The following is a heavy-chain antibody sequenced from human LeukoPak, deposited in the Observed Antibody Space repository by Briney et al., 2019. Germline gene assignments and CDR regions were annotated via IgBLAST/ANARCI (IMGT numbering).Heavy chain of an antibody. J-gene: IGHJ4*02. CDR2: ISYDGSNK. Sequence: GGSLRLSCAASGFTFSSYGMHWVRQAPGKGLEWVAVISYDGSNKYYADSVKGRFTISRDNSKNTLYLQMNSLRAEDTAVYYCAKDVGGYIDYWGQGTLATVSS. V-gene: IGHV3-30*18. D-gene: IGHD4-23*01. CDR3: AKDVGGYIDY. CDR1: GFTFSSYG.